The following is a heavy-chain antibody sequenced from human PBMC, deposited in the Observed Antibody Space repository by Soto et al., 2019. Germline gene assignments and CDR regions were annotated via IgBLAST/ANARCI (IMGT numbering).Heavy chain of an antibody. CDR3: ARSKVEWLSYPRVYFDY. Sequence: SETLSLTCTVSGGSIISSNYYWGWIRQPPGKGLEWIGSLYYSGSTYYNPSLKSRVTISVDTSKNQFSLKLSSVTAADTAAYYCARSKVEWLSYPRVYFDYWGQGTLVTVSS. V-gene: IGHV4-39*07. D-gene: IGHD3-3*01. CDR1: GGSIISSNYY. CDR2: LYYSGST. J-gene: IGHJ4*02.